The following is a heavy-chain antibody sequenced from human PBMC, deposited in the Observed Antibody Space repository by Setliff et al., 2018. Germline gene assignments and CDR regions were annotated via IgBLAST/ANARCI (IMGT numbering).Heavy chain of an antibody. CDR3: ARDVSADSGSYFSLPLPGFLDY. Sequence: GASVKVSCKTSGYNFTAYYIHWVRQAPGQGLEWMGWISPIFGNTNYAQKLQGRVTMTTDTTTTTAYMELRSLRSDDTAVCYCARDVSADSGSYFSLPLPGFLDYWGQGTLVTVSS. V-gene: IGHV1-18*04. D-gene: IGHD1-26*01. CDR2: ISPIFGNT. J-gene: IGHJ4*02. CDR1: GYNFTAYY.